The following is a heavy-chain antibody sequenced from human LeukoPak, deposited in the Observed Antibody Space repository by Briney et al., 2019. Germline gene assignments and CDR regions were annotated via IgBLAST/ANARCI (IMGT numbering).Heavy chain of an antibody. J-gene: IGHJ3*02. CDR1: GGSISSYY. V-gene: IGHV4-4*07. CDR3: ARQSPLYYDSIGAFDI. Sequence: PSETLSLTCTVSGGSISSYYWSWIRQPAEKGLEWIGRIYTSGSTNYNPSLKSRVTMSVDTSKNQFSLKLSSVTAADTAVYYCARQSPLYYDSIGAFDIWGQGTMVTVSS. D-gene: IGHD3-22*01. CDR2: IYTSGST.